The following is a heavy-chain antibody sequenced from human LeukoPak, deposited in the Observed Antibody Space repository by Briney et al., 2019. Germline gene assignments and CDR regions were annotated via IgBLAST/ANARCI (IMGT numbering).Heavy chain of an antibody. CDR2: IYYSGST. V-gene: IGHV4-39*01. CDR1: GGSISSSSYY. J-gene: IGHJ3*02. D-gene: IGHD4-17*01. CDR3: ASGLRGXAFDI. Sequence: SETLSLTCTVSGGSISSSSYYWGWIRQPPGKGLEWIGSIYYSGSTYYNPSLKGRVTISLATSKNQFSLKLSSVTAADTAAYYCASGLRGXAFDIWGQGTMVTVSS.